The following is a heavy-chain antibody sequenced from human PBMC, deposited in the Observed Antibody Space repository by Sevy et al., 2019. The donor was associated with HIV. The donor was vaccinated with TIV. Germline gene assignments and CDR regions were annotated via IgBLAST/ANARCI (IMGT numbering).Heavy chain of an antibody. CDR2: IFYSRST. D-gene: IGHD1-26*01. V-gene: IGHV4-59*01. CDR1: GDSISGYY. J-gene: IGHJ6*02. CDR3: ARGEPELFYGLDV. Sequence: SETLSLTCTVSGDSISGYYWNWIRQPPGKGLEWIGYIFYSRSTNYNPSLKNRVTISKDTSKNQFSLKLTSVTAVDTAVYSCARGEPELFYGLDVWGQGTTVTVSS.